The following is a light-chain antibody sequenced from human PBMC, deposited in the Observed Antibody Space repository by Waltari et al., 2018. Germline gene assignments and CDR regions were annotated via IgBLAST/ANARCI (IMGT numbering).Light chain of an antibody. Sequence: DSVMTQSPDSLAVYLRGRDTINCTSSHSVLYSPNNNNYLAWYQPKPGQPPKLLNYWASTRESGVPDRFTGGGAGTDFTLAISILQAEDVAVYYCQQYYDTPRTFGPGTKVDIK. CDR1: HSVLYSPNNNNY. CDR3: QQYYDTPRT. V-gene: IGKV4-1*01. CDR2: WAS. J-gene: IGKJ3*01.